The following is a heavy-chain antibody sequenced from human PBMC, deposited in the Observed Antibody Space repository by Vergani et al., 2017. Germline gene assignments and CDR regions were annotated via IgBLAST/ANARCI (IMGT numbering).Heavy chain of an antibody. Sequence: EVQLVESGGGLVQPGGSLRLSCAASGFTFSSYWMSWVRQAPGKGLEWVANIKQDGSEKYYVDSVKGRFTISRDNAKNALYLQMNSLRAEDTVVYYCARAGNGYCSGGSCASWFDPWGQGTLVTVSS. V-gene: IGHV3-7*01. J-gene: IGHJ5*02. CDR3: ARAGNGYCSGGSCASWFDP. CDR1: GFTFSSYW. D-gene: IGHD2-15*01. CDR2: IKQDGSEK.